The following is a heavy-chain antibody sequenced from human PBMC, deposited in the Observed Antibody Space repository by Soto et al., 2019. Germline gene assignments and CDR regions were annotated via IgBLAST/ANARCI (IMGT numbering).Heavy chain of an antibody. Sequence: SVKVSCKASGGTFSSYAISWVRQAPGQGLEWMGGIIPIFGTANYAQKFQGRVTITADKSTSTAYMELSSLRSEDTAVYYCVRATGATDHDAFDIWGKGTMVTV. V-gene: IGHV1-69*06. J-gene: IGHJ3*02. CDR3: VRATGATDHDAFDI. D-gene: IGHD1-26*01. CDR1: GGTFSSYA. CDR2: IIPIFGTA.